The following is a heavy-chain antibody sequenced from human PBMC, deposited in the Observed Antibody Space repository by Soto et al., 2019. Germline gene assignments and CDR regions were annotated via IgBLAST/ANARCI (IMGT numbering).Heavy chain of an antibody. CDR3: TTADVEVGNGMDV. CDR2: IKSKTDGGTT. J-gene: IGHJ6*02. V-gene: IGHV3-15*01. Sequence: GGSLRLSCAASGFTFSNAWMSWVRQAPGKGLEWVGRIKSKTDGGTTDYAAPVKGRFTISRDDSKNTLYLQMNSLKTEDTAVYYCTTADVEVGNGMDVWGQGTTVTVSS. CDR1: GFTFSNAW. D-gene: IGHD1-26*01.